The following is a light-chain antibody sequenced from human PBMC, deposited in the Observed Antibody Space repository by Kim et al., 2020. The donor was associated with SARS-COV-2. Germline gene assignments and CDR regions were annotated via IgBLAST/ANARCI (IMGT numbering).Light chain of an antibody. Sequence: DIEMTQSPTSVSASVGDRVTITCRASHGISNYLAWYQLKPGRAPNLLISEASNLQAAVPPRFSGSGSGTDFTLTISSLQPEDFATYYCQQTLYFPLTFGGGTKLEI. CDR2: EAS. CDR1: HGISNY. CDR3: QQTLYFPLT. J-gene: IGKJ4*01. V-gene: IGKV1D-12*01.